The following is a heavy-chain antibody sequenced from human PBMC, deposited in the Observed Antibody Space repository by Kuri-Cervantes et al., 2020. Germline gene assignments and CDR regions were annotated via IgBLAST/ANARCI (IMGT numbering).Heavy chain of an antibody. J-gene: IGHJ4*02. D-gene: IGHD3-10*01. CDR1: GFTFSSYW. CDR2: INSDGSST. V-gene: IGHV3-74*01. Sequence: GESLKISCAASGFTFSSYWMHWVRQAPGKGLVWVSRINSDGSSTSYADSVKGRFTISRDNSKNTLSLQMNSLRADDTAVYYCAKTQYYSASGSNYRAIGEYWGQGTLVTVSS. CDR3: AKTQYYSASGSNYRAIGEY.